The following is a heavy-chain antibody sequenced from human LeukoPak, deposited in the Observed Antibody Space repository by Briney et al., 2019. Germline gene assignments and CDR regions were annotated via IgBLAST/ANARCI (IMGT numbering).Heavy chain of an antibody. J-gene: IGHJ4*02. CDR2: FDPEDGET. CDR1: GYTLTELS. D-gene: IGHD3-22*01. Sequence: ASVKVSCKVSGYTLTELSMHWVRQAPGKGLEWMGGFDPEDGETIYPQKFQGRVTMTEDTSTDTAYMELSSLRSEDTAVYYCATLKGYYDSSGYYLTRYFDYWGQGTLVTVSS. CDR3: ATLKGYYDSSGYYLTRYFDY. V-gene: IGHV1-24*01.